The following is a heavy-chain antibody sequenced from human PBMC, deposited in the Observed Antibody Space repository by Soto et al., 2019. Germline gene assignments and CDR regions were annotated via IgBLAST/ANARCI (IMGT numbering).Heavy chain of an antibody. CDR3: ARDLDYYDSSGYHDY. CDR2: ISSSSSYI. CDR1: GFTFSSYS. V-gene: IGHV3-21*01. J-gene: IGHJ4*02. Sequence: PGGSLRLSCAASGFTFSSYSMNWVRQAPGKGLEWVSSISSSSSYIYYADSVKGRFTISRDNAKNSLYLQMNSLRAEDTAVYYCARDLDYYDSSGYHDYWGQGTLVTVSS. D-gene: IGHD3-22*01.